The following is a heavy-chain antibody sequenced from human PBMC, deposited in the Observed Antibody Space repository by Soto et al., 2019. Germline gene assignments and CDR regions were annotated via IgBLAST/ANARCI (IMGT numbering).Heavy chain of an antibody. CDR2: ISSSSSYI. J-gene: IGHJ3*02. D-gene: IGHD3-22*01. Sequence: EVQLVESGGGLVKPGGSLRLSCAASGFTFSSYSMNWVRQAPGKGLEWVSSISSSSSYIYYADSVKGRFTISRDNAKNSLYLQMNSLRAEDTAVYYCARESSGPEVNDAFDIWGQGTMVTVSS. CDR3: ARESSGPEVNDAFDI. CDR1: GFTFSSYS. V-gene: IGHV3-21*01.